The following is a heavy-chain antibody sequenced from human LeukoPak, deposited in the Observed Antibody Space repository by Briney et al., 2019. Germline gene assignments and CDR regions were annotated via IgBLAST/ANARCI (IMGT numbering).Heavy chain of an antibody. Sequence: ASVKVSCKASGGTFSTYVISWVRQAPGQGLEWMGGIIPVFGTANYAEKFQDRVTITADKSTSTAYMELTSLRSEDTAVYYCARAPVTLGPYYYYIDVWGKGTPVTVSS. CDR3: ARAPVTLGPYYYYIDV. J-gene: IGHJ6*03. V-gene: IGHV1-69*06. CDR2: IIPVFGTA. CDR1: GGTFSTYV. D-gene: IGHD4-17*01.